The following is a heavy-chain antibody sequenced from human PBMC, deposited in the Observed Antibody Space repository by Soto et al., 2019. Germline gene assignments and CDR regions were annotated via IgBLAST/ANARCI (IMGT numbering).Heavy chain of an antibody. Sequence: QVQLVQSGSESMQPGASVKVSCKGSGYNFNSNSINWLRQAPGQELEWMEWNNPNTGNPPYKQGFTGRFGFSVDTSVSSVSLQIFILKADHSAVYYCARDRASGSFDYCGQGTLVTVSS. CDR3: ARDRASGSFDY. CDR2: NNPNTGNP. V-gene: IGHV7-4-1*01. CDR1: GYNFNSNS. D-gene: IGHD1-26*01. J-gene: IGHJ4*02.